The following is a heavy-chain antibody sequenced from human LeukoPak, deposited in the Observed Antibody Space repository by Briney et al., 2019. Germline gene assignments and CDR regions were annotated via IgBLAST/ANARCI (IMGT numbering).Heavy chain of an antibody. CDR2: IIPIFGTA. CDR1: GGTFSSYA. J-gene: IGHJ6*02. Sequence: ASVKVSCKASGGTFSSYAISWVRQAPGQGLEWMGGIIPIFGTANYAQKFQGRVTITADESTSTAYMELSSLRSEDTAVYYCARSGRYYYDSSGYYFYYYYGMDVWGQGTTVTVSS. CDR3: ARSGRYYYDSSGYYFYYYYGMDV. V-gene: IGHV1-69*13. D-gene: IGHD3-22*01.